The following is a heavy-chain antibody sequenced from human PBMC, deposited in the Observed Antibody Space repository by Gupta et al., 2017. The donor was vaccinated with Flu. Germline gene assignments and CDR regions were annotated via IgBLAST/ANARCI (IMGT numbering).Heavy chain of an antibody. J-gene: IGHJ4*02. CDR2: ISWNSGSI. CDR1: GFTFDDYA. D-gene: IGHD3-22*01. Sequence: EVQLVESGGGLIQPGRSLRLSCAASGFTFDDYAMHWVRQAPGKGLEWVSGISWNSGSIGYADSVKGRFTISRDNAKNSLYLQMNSLRAEDTALYYCAKDKGLHYDSSVPDFWGQGTLVTVSS. CDR3: AKDKGLHYDSSVPDF. V-gene: IGHV3-9*01.